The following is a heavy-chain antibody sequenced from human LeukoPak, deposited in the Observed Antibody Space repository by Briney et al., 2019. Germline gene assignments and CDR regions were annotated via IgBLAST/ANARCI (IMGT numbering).Heavy chain of an antibody. Sequence: SVKVSCKASGGTFSSYAISWVRQAPGQGLEWVGGIIPIFGTANYAQKFQGRVTITADESTSTAYMELSSLRSEDTAVYYCARADDSSGEYYYYGMDVWGQGTTVTVSS. CDR1: GGTFSSYA. CDR2: IIPIFGTA. V-gene: IGHV1-69*13. J-gene: IGHJ6*02. D-gene: IGHD6-6*01. CDR3: ARADDSSGEYYYYGMDV.